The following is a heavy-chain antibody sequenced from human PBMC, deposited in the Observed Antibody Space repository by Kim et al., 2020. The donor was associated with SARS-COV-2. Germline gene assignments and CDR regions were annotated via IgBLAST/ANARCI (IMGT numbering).Heavy chain of an antibody. CDR3: TRYQGWFDP. V-gene: IGHV3-49*02. CDR2: TT. Sequence: TTEDAASVKGRFTISRDDSKIIAYLQMNSLKTEDTAVYYCTRYQGWFDPWGQGTLVTVSS. J-gene: IGHJ5*02.